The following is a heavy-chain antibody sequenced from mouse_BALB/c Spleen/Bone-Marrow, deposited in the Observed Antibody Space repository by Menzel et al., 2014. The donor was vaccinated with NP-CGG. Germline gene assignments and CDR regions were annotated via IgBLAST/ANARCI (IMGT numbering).Heavy chain of an antibody. J-gene: IGHJ4*01. CDR2: ISNGGGST. CDR1: GFTFRDYY. CDR3: ARQGTLDY. V-gene: IGHV5-12*02. Sequence: DVKLVESGGGLVQPGGSLKLSCATSGFTFRDYYMYWVRQTPEKRLEWVAYISNGGGSTYYPDTVKGRFTISRDNAKNTLYLQMSRLKSDDTAMYYCARQGTLDYWGQGTSVTVSS.